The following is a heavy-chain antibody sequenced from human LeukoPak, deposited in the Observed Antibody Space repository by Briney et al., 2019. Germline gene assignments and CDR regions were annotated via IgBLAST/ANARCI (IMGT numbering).Heavy chain of an antibody. CDR1: RFNFNSFV. J-gene: IGHJ3*02. Sequence: PGGSLRLSCAASRFNFNSFVMGWVRQPPGKGLEWVSSICTSSGYIFYADSLKGRVTISRDNAKNSLYLQMDSLRAEDTAVYYCARGGIITSYAFEIWGQGTMVTVSS. D-gene: IGHD1-26*01. CDR3: ARGGIITSYAFEI. V-gene: IGHV3-21*06. CDR2: ICTSSGYI.